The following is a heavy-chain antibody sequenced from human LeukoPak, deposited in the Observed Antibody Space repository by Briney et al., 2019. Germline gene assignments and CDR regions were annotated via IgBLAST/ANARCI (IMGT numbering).Heavy chain of an antibody. Sequence: SETLSLTCTVSGGSISNYYWSWIRQPAGKGLEWIGRIYTSGSTNYNPSLKSRVTMSVDTSKNQFSLKLSSVTAADTAVYYCARVGPSVAAAQNYYYYYMDVWGKGTTVTVSS. CDR2: IYTSGST. D-gene: IGHD6-25*01. J-gene: IGHJ6*03. CDR1: GGSISNYY. CDR3: ARVGPSVAAAQNYYYYYMDV. V-gene: IGHV4-4*07.